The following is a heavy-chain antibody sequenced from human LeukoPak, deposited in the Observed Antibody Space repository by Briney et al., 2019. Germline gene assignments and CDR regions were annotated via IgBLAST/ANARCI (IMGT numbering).Heavy chain of an antibody. D-gene: IGHD3-10*01. J-gene: IGHJ4*02. CDR2: INHSGST. V-gene: IGHV4-34*01. CDR1: GGSFSGYY. CDR3: ARRRSLITMVRGVIDN. Sequence: RASETLSLTCAVYGGSFSGYYWSWIRQPPGKGLEWIGEINHSGSTNYNPSLKSRVTISVDTSKNQFSLKLSSVTAADTAVYYCARRRSLITMVRGVIDNWGQGTLVTVSS.